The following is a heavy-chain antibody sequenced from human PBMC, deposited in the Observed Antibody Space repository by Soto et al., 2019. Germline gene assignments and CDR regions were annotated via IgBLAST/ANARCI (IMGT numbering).Heavy chain of an antibody. CDR1: GFTFSDYY. D-gene: IGHD4-4*01. J-gene: IGHJ6*03. Sequence: PGGSLRLSCAASGFTFSDYYMSWIRQAPGKGLEWVSYISSSGSTIYYADSVKGRFTISRDNAKNSLYLQMNSLRAEDTAVYYCARDQRYSNPYYYYYMDVWGKGTTVTVSS. CDR3: ARDQRYSNPYYYYYMDV. V-gene: IGHV3-11*01. CDR2: ISSSGSTI.